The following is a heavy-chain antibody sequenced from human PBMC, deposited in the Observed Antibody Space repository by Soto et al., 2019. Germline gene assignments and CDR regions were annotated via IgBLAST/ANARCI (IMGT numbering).Heavy chain of an antibody. CDR3: ARGNEVRVRGVIYCAY. V-gene: IGHV4-34*01. CDR2: INHSGST. Sequence: QVQLQQRGAGLLKPSETLSLTCAVYGGSFSGYYWSWIRQPPGKGLEWIGEINHSGSTNYNPSLNSRVTISVDTSRNKFSLERSSVTAADTAVYYCARGNEVRVRGVIYCAYWGQGTLVTVS. D-gene: IGHD3-10*01. J-gene: IGHJ4*02. CDR1: GGSFSGYY.